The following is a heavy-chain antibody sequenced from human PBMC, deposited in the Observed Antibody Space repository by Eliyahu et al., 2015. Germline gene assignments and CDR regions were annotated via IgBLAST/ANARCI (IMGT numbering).Heavy chain of an antibody. CDR3: ARGNRENSAWHFPFDS. CDR2: ISGGGVYT. CDR1: GFTFGDYY. J-gene: IGHJ4*02. Sequence: QVQLVESGGGLVKPEGSLRLSCAASGFTFGDYYMNWIRQAPGKGLEWVSYISGGGVYTNYADSVKGRFTISRDNSNKSLYLQMNTLRADDTAVYYCARGNRENSAWHFPFDSWGQGTLLTVSS. V-gene: IGHV3-11*05. D-gene: IGHD6-19*01.